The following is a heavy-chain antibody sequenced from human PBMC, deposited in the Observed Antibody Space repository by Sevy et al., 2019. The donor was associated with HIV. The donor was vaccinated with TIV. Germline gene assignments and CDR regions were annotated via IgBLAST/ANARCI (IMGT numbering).Heavy chain of an antibody. D-gene: IGHD1-26*01. CDR3: AGENAWGRGYS. V-gene: IGHV4-59*08. J-gene: IGHJ4*02. CDR1: GGSSTSLY. Sequence: SETLSLTCTVSGGSSTSLYWNWIRQPPGKGLEWIANIYYNGHINYNPSLKSRLTLSLDTSKNQFSLRLSSVTAADTAMYYCAGENAWGRGYSWGQGTLVTVSS. CDR2: IYYNGHI.